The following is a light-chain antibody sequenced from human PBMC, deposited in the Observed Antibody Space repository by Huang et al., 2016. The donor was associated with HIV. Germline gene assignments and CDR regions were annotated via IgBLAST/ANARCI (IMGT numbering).Light chain of an antibody. Sequence: EIVMTQSPATLSASPGERATLSCRASQSVYSNLAWYQQKPGQAPRLLVFGAYTRATDIPARFSGSGSGTEFSLTINSLQSEDFAVYYCQQYNDWPPWTFGQGTRVEIK. CDR1: QSVYSN. V-gene: IGKV3-15*01. CDR3: QQYNDWPPWT. CDR2: GAY. J-gene: IGKJ1*01.